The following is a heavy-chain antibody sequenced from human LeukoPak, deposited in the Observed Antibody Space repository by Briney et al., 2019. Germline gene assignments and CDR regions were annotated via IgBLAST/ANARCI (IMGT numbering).Heavy chain of an antibody. CDR2: IYWDDDK. D-gene: IGHD6-6*01. CDR3: AHRIGRQLGGPVNWFDA. V-gene: IGHV2-5*02. CDR1: GFSLSTSGGG. J-gene: IGHJ5*02. Sequence: SGPTLVIPTQTLTLTCTFSGFSLSTSGGGVGWIRQPRGKALEWLALIYWDDDKRYSPSLKSRLTITKDTSKNQVVLTMTNMDPADTATYYCAHRIGRQLGGPVNWFDAWGQGTLVTVSS.